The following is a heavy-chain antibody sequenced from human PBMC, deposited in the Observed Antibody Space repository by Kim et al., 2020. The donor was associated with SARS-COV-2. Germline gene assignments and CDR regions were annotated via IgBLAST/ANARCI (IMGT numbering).Heavy chain of an antibody. CDR2: ISYDGSNK. J-gene: IGHJ6*02. Sequence: GGSLRLSCAASGFTFSSYGMHWVRQAPGKGLEWVAVISYDGSNKYYADSVKGRFTISRDNSKNTLYLQMNSLRAEDTAVYYCARVAAAGNYYYYGMDVWGQGTTVTVSS. D-gene: IGHD6-13*01. V-gene: IGHV3-33*05. CDR1: GFTFSSYG. CDR3: ARVAAAGNYYYYGMDV.